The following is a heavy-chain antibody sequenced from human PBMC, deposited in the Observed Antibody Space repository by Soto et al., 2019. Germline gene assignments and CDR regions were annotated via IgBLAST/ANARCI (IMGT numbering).Heavy chain of an antibody. D-gene: IGHD5-12*01. J-gene: IGHJ4*02. CDR1: GGSISSSSYY. CDR2: VFYSGST. Sequence: QLQLQESGPGLVKPSETLSLTCTVSGGSISSSSYYWGWIRQPPGKGLEWIGNVFYSGSTYYNPSLKSRVHMSVDTSTNQFSLKLRSVTAAATAGYSCASSQRGSYFDYWGQGTLVTVSS. V-gene: IGHV4-39*01. CDR3: ASSQRGSYFDY.